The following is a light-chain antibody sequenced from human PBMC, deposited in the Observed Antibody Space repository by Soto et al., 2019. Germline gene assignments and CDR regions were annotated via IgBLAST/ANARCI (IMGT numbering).Light chain of an antibody. CDR1: QTLSTNS. CDR2: AAS. Sequence: NVVTHSPGALSLTPGERATLSCRAGQTLSTNSLAWYQQRLGQTPRLLIYAASTRDTDIPDRFNGSGSGTDFALTISRLEPEDFALYYCQQYDASPLTFGPGTKVDI. V-gene: IGKV3-20*01. J-gene: IGKJ3*01. CDR3: QQYDASPLT.